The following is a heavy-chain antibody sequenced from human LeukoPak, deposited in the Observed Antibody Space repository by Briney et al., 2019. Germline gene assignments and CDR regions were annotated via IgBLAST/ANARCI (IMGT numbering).Heavy chain of an antibody. V-gene: IGHV4-59*01. CDR2: IYYSGST. J-gene: IGHJ3*02. CDR3: ASVSEGELSLGAFDI. Sequence: PSETLSPTCTVSGGSISSYYWSWIRRPPGKGLEWIGYIYYSGSTNYNPSLKSRVTISVDTSKNQFSLKLSSVTAADTAVYYCASVSEGELSLGAFDIWGQGTMATVSS. CDR1: GGSISSYY. D-gene: IGHD3-16*02.